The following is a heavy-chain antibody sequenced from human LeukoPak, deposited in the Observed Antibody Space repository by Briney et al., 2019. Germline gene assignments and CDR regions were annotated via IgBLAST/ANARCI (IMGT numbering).Heavy chain of an antibody. J-gene: IGHJ4*02. CDR2: IIPIFGTA. CDR3: ARCAYYYYDSSGYTLDY. D-gene: IGHD3-22*01. V-gene: IGHV1-69*05. CDR1: VGTFSSYA. Sequence: ASVKVSCKASVGTFSSYAISWVRQAPGQGLEWMGGIIPIFGTANYAQKLQGRVTITTDESTRTACMELSSVRSEDTAVYYCARCAYYYYDSSGYTLDYWGQGTLVTVSS.